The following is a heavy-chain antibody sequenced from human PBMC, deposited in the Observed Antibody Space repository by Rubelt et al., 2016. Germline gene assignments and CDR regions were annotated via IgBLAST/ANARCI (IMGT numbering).Heavy chain of an antibody. CDR2: ISIDEINK. D-gene: IGHD3-10*01. Sequence: VESGGGLVQPGGSLRLSCSGSGFIFKTFVMHWVRQSPGKGLAHVSAISIDEINKFYTDSVRGRFSISRDNSKNTVYLQMRSLRPEDTAIYYCVIPIRAGTWDLDLWGRGTAVIVSS. J-gene: IGHJ2*01. CDR1: GFIFKTFV. CDR3: VIPIRAGTWDLDL. V-gene: IGHV3-64D*06.